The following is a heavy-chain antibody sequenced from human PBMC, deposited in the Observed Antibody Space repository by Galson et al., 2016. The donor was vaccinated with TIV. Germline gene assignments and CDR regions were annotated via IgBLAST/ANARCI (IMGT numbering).Heavy chain of an antibody. Sequence: SLRLSCAASGFTFSDYYMSWIRQAPGKGLEWLSYIGSTGRAIYYADSVKGRFTISRDNVKSILYLHMNSLSVEDTAVYYCARDCSSSNCYTDPIYFDSWGQGALVTVSS. CDR3: ARDCSSSNCYTDPIYFDS. V-gene: IGHV3-11*01. CDR2: IGSTGRAI. D-gene: IGHD2-2*01. CDR1: GFTFSDYY. J-gene: IGHJ4*02.